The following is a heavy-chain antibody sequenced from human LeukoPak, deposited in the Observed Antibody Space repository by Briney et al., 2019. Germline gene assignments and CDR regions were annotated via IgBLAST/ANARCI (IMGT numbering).Heavy chain of an antibody. CDR2: ISGSGGST. CDR3: AHPPFWSGPP. V-gene: IGHV3-23*01. J-gene: IGHJ4*02. Sequence: GGSLRLSCEASGFTFSSYAMSWVRQAPGKGLEWVSAISGSGGSTYYADSVKGRFTISRDNSKKTLYLQMNSLRAEDTAVYYCAHPPFWSGPPWGQGTLVTVSS. CDR1: GFTFSSYA. D-gene: IGHD3-3*01.